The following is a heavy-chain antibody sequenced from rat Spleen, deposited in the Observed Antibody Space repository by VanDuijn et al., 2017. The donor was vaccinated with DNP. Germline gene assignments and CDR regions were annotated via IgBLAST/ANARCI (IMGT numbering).Heavy chain of an antibody. CDR2: LWAGGST. CDR1: GFSLTSSH. Sequence: QVQLKESGPGLVQPSQTLSLTCTVSGFSLTSSHVHWVRQPSGKGLEWMGVLWAGGSTEYNPALKSRLSISRDTSKSQVFLKMNSLQTEDTATYYCVRAYYGYKAYFDYWGQGVMVTVSS. CDR3: VRAYYGYKAYFDY. J-gene: IGHJ2*01. V-gene: IGHV2-32*01. D-gene: IGHD1-9*01.